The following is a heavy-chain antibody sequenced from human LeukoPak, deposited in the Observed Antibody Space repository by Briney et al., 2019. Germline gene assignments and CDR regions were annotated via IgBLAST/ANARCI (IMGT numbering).Heavy chain of an antibody. Sequence: SETLSLTCAVYGGSFSGYYWSWIRQPPGKGLEWIGYIYYSGSTNYNPSLKSRVTISVDTSKNQFSLKLSSVTAADTAVYYCARHDIAGYSYGYPLFDYWGQGTLVTVSS. CDR3: ARHDIAGYSYGYPLFDY. J-gene: IGHJ4*02. CDR1: GGSFSGYY. V-gene: IGHV4-59*08. CDR2: IYYSGST. D-gene: IGHD5-18*01.